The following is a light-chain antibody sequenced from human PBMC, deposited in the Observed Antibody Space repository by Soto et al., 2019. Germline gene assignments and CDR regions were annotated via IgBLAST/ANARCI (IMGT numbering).Light chain of an antibody. CDR2: EVS. CDR1: NSDVGGYSY. Sequence: QSALTQPASVSGSPGHSITISCTGTNSDVGGYSYVSWFQQHPGKAPKLIIYEVSNRPSGVSIRFSGSKSGNTASLTVSGLQAEDEADYYCQSYDSSLSAYVFGTGTKLTVL. V-gene: IGLV2-14*01. J-gene: IGLJ1*01. CDR3: QSYDSSLSAYV.